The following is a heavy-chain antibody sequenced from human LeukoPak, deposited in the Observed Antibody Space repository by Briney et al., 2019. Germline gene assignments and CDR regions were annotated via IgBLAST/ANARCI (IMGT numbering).Heavy chain of an antibody. D-gene: IGHD4-17*01. CDR3: ARDAYAFALDV. CDR2: IKYDGSEI. CDR1: GFTFSAYW. V-gene: IGHV3-7*01. Sequence: GGSLRLSCVSSGFTFSAYWMSWVRQAPGKGLEWVANIKYDGSEIYYVDSVRGRFTVSRDNAKSSLYLQMNSLRAEDTALYYCARDAYAFALDVWGLGTTVTVS. J-gene: IGHJ6*02.